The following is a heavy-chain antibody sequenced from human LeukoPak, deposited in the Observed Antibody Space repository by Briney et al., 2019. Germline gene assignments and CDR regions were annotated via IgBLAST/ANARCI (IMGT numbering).Heavy chain of an antibody. CDR1: GFTFNNYG. V-gene: IGHV3-30*02. CDR3: AKDGTSYYYIFY. CDR2: IRYDGSNT. D-gene: IGHD2/OR15-2a*01. J-gene: IGHJ4*02. Sequence: AGGSLRLSCAASGFTFNNYGMDWVRQAPGKGLEWLAFIRYDGSNTYYADSVKGRFTVSRDDSKNTLYLQVNSLRRDDTAVYYCAKDGTSYYYIFYWGQGTLVTVSS.